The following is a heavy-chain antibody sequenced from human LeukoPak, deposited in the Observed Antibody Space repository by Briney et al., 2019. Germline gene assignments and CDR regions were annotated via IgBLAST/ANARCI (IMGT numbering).Heavy chain of an antibody. D-gene: IGHD6-13*01. J-gene: IGHJ4*02. Sequence: GGSLRLSCAASGFTVSSNYMSWVRQAPGKGLEWVSVIYSGGSTYYADSVKGRFTISRDNSKNTLYLQMNSLRAEDTAVYYCASICTGYSSSWYYFDYWGQGNLVTVSS. CDR2: IYSGGST. CDR3: ASICTGYSSSWYYFDY. V-gene: IGHV3-53*01. CDR1: GFTVSSNY.